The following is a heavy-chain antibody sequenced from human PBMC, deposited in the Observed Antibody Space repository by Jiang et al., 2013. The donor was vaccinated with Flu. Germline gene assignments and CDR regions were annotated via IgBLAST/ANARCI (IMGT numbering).Heavy chain of an antibody. CDR2: TYFRSKWYN. CDR1: GDSVSSNSGA. Sequence: SQTLSLTCAISGDSVSSNSGAWNWIRQSPSRGLEWLGRTYFRSKWYNDYAVSVKSRITITPDTSKNQFSLQLNSVTPEDTAVYFCTRGTGAVAGHFDFWGQGTLVTVSS. V-gene: IGHV6-1*01. CDR3: TRGTGAVAGHFDF. J-gene: IGHJ4*02. D-gene: IGHD6-19*01.